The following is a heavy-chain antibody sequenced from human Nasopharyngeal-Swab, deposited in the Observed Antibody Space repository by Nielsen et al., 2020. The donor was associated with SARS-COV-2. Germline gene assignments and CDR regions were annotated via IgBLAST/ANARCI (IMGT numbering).Heavy chain of an antibody. Sequence: GGSLRLSCAASGFTFSPHGMHWVRQAPGKGPEWVVVISYDGSNKYYAGSVKGRFTISRDNSKNTLYLQMNSLRAEDTAVYYCAKNGGADIAVVPAAIVSSFDIWGQGTMVTVSS. V-gene: IGHV3-30*18. D-gene: IGHD2-2*01. CDR2: ISYDGSNK. CDR1: GFTFSPHG. CDR3: AKNGGADIAVVPAAIVSSFDI. J-gene: IGHJ3*02.